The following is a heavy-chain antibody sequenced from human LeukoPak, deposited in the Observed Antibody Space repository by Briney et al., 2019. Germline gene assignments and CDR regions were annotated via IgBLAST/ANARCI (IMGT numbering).Heavy chain of an antibody. CDR1: GGSLSSYY. Sequence: PSETLSLTCTVSGGSLSSYYWSWIRQPPGEGLEWIGYIYYSGSTNYNPSLKRRVTISVDTSKNKFSLKLSSVTAPDTTVYYSTSRRLAGGGYFACWGERTLCTVSS. J-gene: IGHJ4*02. D-gene: IGHD3-3*01. V-gene: IGHV4-59*08. CDR2: IYYSGST. CDR3: TSRRLAGGGYFAC.